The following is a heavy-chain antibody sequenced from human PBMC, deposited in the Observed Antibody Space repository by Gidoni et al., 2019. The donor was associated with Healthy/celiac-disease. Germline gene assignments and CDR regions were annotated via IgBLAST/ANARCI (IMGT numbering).Heavy chain of an antibody. CDR1: GGSISSSSYY. Sequence: HLQLQESGPGLVKPSETLSLTCTVSGGSISSSSYYWGWIRQPPGKGLGWIGSIYYSENTYYNPSLKSRVTITIETSKNQFSLKLSSGAAADTAVYYCARVGRGGSYPGYFDYWGQGTLVTVSS. D-gene: IGHD1-26*01. CDR3: ARVGRGGSYPGYFDY. V-gene: IGHV4-39*07. J-gene: IGHJ4*02. CDR2: IYYSENT.